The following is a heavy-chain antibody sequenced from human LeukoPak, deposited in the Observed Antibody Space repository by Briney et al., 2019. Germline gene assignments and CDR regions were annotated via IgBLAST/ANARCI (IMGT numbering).Heavy chain of an antibody. CDR3: TRDLSEKYSIDY. CDR1: GFIFRSYA. Sequence: GRSLRLSCAASGFIFRSYAMHWVRQAPGKGLEWVAFISYDAVYTFYAGSVKGRFTISRDNSKNTLHLQMNSLRPEDTAVYYCTRDLSEKYSIDYWGQGTLVTVSS. V-gene: IGHV3-30-3*01. J-gene: IGHJ4*02. D-gene: IGHD2-21*01. CDR2: ISYDAVYT.